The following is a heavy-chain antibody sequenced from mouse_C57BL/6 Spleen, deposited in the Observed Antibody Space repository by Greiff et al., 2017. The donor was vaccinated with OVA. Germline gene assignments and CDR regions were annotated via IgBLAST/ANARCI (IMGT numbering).Heavy chain of an antibody. CDR2: IDPSDSAT. D-gene: IGHD2-1*01. CDR3: ARGGNYYAMDY. J-gene: IGHJ4*01. CDR1: GYTFTSYW. V-gene: IGHV1-52*01. Sequence: QVQLQQPGAELVRPGSSVKLSCKASGYTFTSYWMHWVKQRPIQGLEWIGNIDPSDSATHYNQKFKDKATLTVDKSSSTAYMQLSSLTSEDSAVYYCARGGNYYAMDYWGQGTSVTVSS.